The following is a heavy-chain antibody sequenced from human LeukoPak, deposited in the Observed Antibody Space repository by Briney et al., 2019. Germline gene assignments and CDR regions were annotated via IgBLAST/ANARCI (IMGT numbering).Heavy chain of an antibody. V-gene: IGHV1-18*01. CDR2: ISAYNGNT. CDR3: ARAWTGSGSPREYNWFDP. D-gene: IGHD3-10*01. Sequence: ASVKVSCKASGYTFTSYGISWVRQAPGQGLEWMGWISAYNGNTNYAQKLQGRVTMTTNTSTSTAYMELRSLRSDDTAVYYCARAWTGSGSPREYNWFDPWGQGTLVTVSS. J-gene: IGHJ5*02. CDR1: GYTFTSYG.